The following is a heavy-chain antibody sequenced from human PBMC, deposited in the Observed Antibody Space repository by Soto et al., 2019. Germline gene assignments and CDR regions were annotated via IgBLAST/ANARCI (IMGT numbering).Heavy chain of an antibody. V-gene: IGHV5-10-1*01. CDR3: ARQIYDSDTGPNFQYYFDS. D-gene: IGHD3-22*01. CDR2: IDPSDSQT. J-gene: IGHJ4*02. CDR1: GYSFAGYW. Sequence: GESLKISCKGSGYSFAGYWIAWVRQKPGKGPEWMGRIDPSDSQTYYSPSFRGHVTISVTKSITTVFLQWSSLRASDTAMYYCARQIYDSDTGPNFQYYFDSWGQGTPVTVSS.